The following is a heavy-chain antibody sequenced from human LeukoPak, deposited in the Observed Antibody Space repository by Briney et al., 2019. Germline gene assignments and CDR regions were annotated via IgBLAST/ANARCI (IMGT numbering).Heavy chain of an antibody. CDR2: ISGSGGST. CDR3: AKITMIVVVMPYYFDY. V-gene: IGHV3-23*01. J-gene: IGHJ4*02. CDR1: GFTFSSYG. D-gene: IGHD3-22*01. Sequence: GGSLRLSCAASGFTFSSYGMSWVRQAPGKGLEWVSAISGSGGSTYYADSVKGRFTISRDNSKNTLYLQMNSLRAEDTAVYYCAKITMIVVVMPYYFDYWGQGTLVTVSS.